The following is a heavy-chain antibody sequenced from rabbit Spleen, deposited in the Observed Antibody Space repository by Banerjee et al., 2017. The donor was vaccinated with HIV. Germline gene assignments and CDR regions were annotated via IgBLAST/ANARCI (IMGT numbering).Heavy chain of an antibody. Sequence: QEQLEESGGGLVKPEGSLKLSCKASGFDFSNYGVSWVRQAPGKGLEWIGYIDPIFHLSTYATWVNGRFTISRDNAQNTVFLQMTSLTAADTATHFCARDLASVVGWNFSLWGQGTLVTVS. D-gene: IGHD3-1*01. J-gene: IGHJ4*01. V-gene: IGHV1S47*01. CDR3: ARDLASVVGWNFSL. CDR1: GFDFSNYG. CDR2: IDPIFHLS.